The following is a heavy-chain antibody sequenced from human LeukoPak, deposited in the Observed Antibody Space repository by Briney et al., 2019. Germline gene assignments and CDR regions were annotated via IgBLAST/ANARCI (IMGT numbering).Heavy chain of an antibody. D-gene: IGHD3-10*01. J-gene: IGHJ4*02. CDR2: IWYDGSNK. CDR1: GFTFSSYG. Sequence: GRSLRLSCAASGFTFSSYGMHWVRQAPGKRLEWVAVIWYDGSNKYYADSVKGRFTISRDNSKNTLYLHMNSLRAEDTAVYYCARDQDTMVRGVIGFDYWGQGTLVTVSS. CDR3: ARDQDTMVRGVIGFDY. V-gene: IGHV3-33*01.